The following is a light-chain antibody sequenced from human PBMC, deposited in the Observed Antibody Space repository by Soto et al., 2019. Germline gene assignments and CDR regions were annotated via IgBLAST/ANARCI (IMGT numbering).Light chain of an antibody. V-gene: IGKV3D-20*02. CDR1: QSVSSSF. CDR2: GAS. J-gene: IGKJ5*01. CDR3: QQRSNWIT. Sequence: ETVLTQSPGTLSLSPGERATLSCRASQSVSSSFLAWYQQKPGQAPRLLIYGASRRATGIPDRFSGSGSGTDFTLTISRLEPEDFAVYYCQQRSNWITFGQGTRLE.